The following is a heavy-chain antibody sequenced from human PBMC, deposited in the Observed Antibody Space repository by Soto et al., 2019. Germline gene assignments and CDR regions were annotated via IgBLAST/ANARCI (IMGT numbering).Heavy chain of an antibody. CDR2: IIPIFGTA. CDR1: GGTFSSYA. V-gene: IGHV1-69*05. D-gene: IGHD4-4*01. J-gene: IGHJ4*02. CDR3: ARVADGYSYYYFDY. Sequence: ASVKVSCKASGGTFSSYAISWVRQAPGQGLEWMGGIIPIFGTANYAQKIQGRITITTDESTSTAYMELSSLRSEDTAVFYCARVADGYSYYYFDYWGQGTLVTVSS.